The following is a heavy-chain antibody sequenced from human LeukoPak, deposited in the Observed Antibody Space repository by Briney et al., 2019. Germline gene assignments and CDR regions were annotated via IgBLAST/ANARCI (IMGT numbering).Heavy chain of an antibody. CDR3: ASDGGTDWYDP. V-gene: IGHV3-7*01. CDR1: GFSISGYW. D-gene: IGHD3-16*01. CDR2: IKQDGSVK. Sequence: PGGSLRLSCAASGFSISGYWMTWVRQAPGKGLEWVANIKQDGSVKTYVDSVKGRFTISRDNAKNSLYLQMDSLRVEDTAMYYCASDGGTDWYDPWGQGTLVTVSS. J-gene: IGHJ5*02.